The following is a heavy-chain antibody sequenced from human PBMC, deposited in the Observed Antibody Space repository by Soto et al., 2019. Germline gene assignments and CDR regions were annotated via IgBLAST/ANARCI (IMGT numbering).Heavy chain of an antibody. CDR1: GFTFDDYA. CDR2: ISWNSGSI. CDR3: AKDGGYDTWKYYFDY. Sequence: GGSLRLSCAASGFTFDDYAMHWVRQAPGKGLEWVSGISWNSGSIGYADSVKGRFTISRDNAKNSLYLQMNSLRAEDTALYYCAKDGGYDTWKYYFDYWGQGTLVTVSS. J-gene: IGHJ4*02. V-gene: IGHV3-9*01. D-gene: IGHD5-12*01.